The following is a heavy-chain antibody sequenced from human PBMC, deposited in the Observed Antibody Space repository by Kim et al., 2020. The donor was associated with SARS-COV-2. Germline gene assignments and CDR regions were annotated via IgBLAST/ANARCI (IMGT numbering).Heavy chain of an antibody. CDR2: IIPIFGTA. Sequence: SVKVSCKASGGTFSSYAISWVRQAPGQGLEWMGGIIPIFGTANYAQKFQGRVTITADESTSTAYMELSSLRSEDTAVYYCRLEYSSSHYYYYYGMDVWGQGTTVTVSS. V-gene: IGHV1-69*13. J-gene: IGHJ6*02. D-gene: IGHD6-6*01. CDR1: GGTFSSYA. CDR3: RLEYSSSHYYYYYGMDV.